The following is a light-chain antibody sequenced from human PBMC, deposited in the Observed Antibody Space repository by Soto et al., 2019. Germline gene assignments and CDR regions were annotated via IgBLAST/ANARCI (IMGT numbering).Light chain of an antibody. CDR2: GAS. Sequence: DIVLTQSPGTLSLSPGERATLSCRASQSVNSNYLAWYQQKPGQAARLLIYGASSRATGIPDRFSGVGSGTDFTLTISRLEPEDFAVYYCQQYGSSPPTLGGGTKVDLK. CDR1: QSVNSNY. J-gene: IGKJ4*01. CDR3: QQYGSSPPT. V-gene: IGKV3-20*01.